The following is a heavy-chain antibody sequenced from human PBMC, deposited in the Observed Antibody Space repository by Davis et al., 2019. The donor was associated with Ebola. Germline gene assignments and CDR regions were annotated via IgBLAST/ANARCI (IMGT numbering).Heavy chain of an antibody. V-gene: IGHV1-69*13. CDR2: IIPIFGTA. D-gene: IGHD3-3*01. CDR1: GGTFSNFA. CDR3: AWSGYREETFDY. Sequence: SVKVSCKASGGTFSNFAINWVRQAPGQGLEWMGGIIPIFGTANYAQKFQGRVTITADESTSTAYMELSSLRSEDTAVYYCAWSGYREETFDYWGQGALVTVSS. J-gene: IGHJ4*02.